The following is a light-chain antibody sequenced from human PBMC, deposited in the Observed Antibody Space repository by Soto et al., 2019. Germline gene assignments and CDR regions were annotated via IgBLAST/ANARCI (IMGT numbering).Light chain of an antibody. CDR3: NSYTSKSTGV. J-gene: IGLJ1*01. V-gene: IGLV2-14*01. CDR2: EVS. Sequence: QSALTQPASVSGSPGQSITISCTGTSSEVGGYNYVSWYQQHPGKAPKLIIYEVSNRPSGVSNRFSGSKSGNTASLTTSGLQAEDEADYYCNSYTSKSTGVFGTGTKLTVL. CDR1: SSEVGGYNY.